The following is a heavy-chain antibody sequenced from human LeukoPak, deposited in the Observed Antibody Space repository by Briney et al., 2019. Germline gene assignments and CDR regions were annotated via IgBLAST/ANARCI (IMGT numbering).Heavy chain of an antibody. Sequence: PGGSLRLSCAASGFTFTSYAMSWVRQAPGKGLEWVSAINNSGDSTYYADSVKGRFTISRDNTKNTLYLQMYSLRAEDTAVYYCARTIAVAGIAWGQGTLVTVSS. V-gene: IGHV3-23*01. CDR1: GFTFTSYA. CDR2: INNSGDST. J-gene: IGHJ5*02. D-gene: IGHD6-19*01. CDR3: ARTIAVAGIA.